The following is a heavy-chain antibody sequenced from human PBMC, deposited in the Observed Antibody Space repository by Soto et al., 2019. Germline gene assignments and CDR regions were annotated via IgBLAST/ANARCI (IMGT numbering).Heavy chain of an antibody. D-gene: IGHD1-1*01. J-gene: IGHJ6*02. CDR2: INAGNGNT. CDR3: ARGQGTPRSYYYYYGMDV. Sequence: QVQLVQSGAEVKKPGASVKVSCKASGYTFTSYAMHWVRQAPGQRLEWMGWINAGNGNTKYSQKCQGRVTITRDTSASTAYMELSSLRSEDTAGYYCARGQGTPRSYYYYYGMDVWGQGTTVTVSS. CDR1: GYTFTSYA. V-gene: IGHV1-3*01.